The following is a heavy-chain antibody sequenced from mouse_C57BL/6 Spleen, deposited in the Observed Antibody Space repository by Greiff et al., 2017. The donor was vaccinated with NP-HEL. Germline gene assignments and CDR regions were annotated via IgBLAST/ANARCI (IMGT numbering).Heavy chain of an antibody. CDR3: ASDYDGANYFDY. CDR2: IDPEDGET. D-gene: IGHD2-4*01. CDR1: GFNIKDYY. V-gene: IGHV14-2*01. J-gene: IGHJ2*01. Sequence: EVKLQESGAELVKPGASVKLSCTASGFNIKDYYMHWVKQRTEQGLEWIGRIDPEDGETKYAPKFQGKATITADTSSNTAYLQLSSLTSEDTAVYYCASDYDGANYFDYWGQGTTLTVSS.